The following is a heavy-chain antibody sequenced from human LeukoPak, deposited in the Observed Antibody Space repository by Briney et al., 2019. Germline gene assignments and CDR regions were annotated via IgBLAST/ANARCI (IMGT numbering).Heavy chain of an antibody. CDR1: GFTFSSYE. D-gene: IGHD5-12*01. CDR2: ISSSGSTI. V-gene: IGHV3-48*03. CDR3: ARVYSGYDYYSS. J-gene: IGHJ5*02. Sequence: GGSLRLSCAASGFTFSSYEMHWVRQAPGKGLEWVSYISSSGSTIYYADSVKGRFTISRDNAKNSLYLQMNSLRAEDTAVYYCARVYSGYDYYSSWGQGTLVTVSS.